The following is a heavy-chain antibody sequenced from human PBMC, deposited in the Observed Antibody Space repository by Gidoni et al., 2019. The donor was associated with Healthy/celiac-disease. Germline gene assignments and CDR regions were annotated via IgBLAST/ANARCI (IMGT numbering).Heavy chain of an antibody. Sequence: EVQLVESGGGLIQPGGSLRLSCAASGFTVSSNYMSWVRQAPGKGLEWVSVIYSGGSTYYADSVKGRFTISRDNSKNTLYLQMNSLRAEDTAVYYCASSSVDTAMVGYFQHWGQGTLVTVSS. CDR2: IYSGGST. J-gene: IGHJ1*01. CDR1: GFTVSSNY. D-gene: IGHD5-18*01. CDR3: ASSSVDTAMVGYFQH. V-gene: IGHV3-53*01.